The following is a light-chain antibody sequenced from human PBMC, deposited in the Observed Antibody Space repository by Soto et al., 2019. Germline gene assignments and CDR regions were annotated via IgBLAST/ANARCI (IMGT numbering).Light chain of an antibody. Sequence: QSVLXQPPSVSAAPGQKVTISCSGSSSNIGKNYVSWYQQFPGTAPKVLIYENNKRPSGIPDRFSGSKSGTSATLDSTGLQTGDEADYYCGTWDSTLTAGVFGGGTKVTVL. CDR1: SSNIGKNY. V-gene: IGLV1-51*02. CDR3: GTWDSTLTAGV. CDR2: ENN. J-gene: IGLJ2*01.